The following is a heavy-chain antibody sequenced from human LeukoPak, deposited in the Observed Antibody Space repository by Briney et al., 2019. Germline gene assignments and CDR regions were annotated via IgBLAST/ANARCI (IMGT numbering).Heavy chain of an antibody. D-gene: IGHD3-22*01. CDR3: ARVRYFDSGGYYYDFDY. J-gene: IGHJ4*02. CDR1: GGSISSYY. Sequence: SSETLSLTCTVSGGSISSYYWSWIRQPPGKGLEWIGYIYYSGSTNYNPSLKSRVTISVDTSKNQFSLKLSSVTAADTAVYFCARVRYFDSGGYYYDFDYWGQGILVTVSS. V-gene: IGHV4-59*01. CDR2: IYYSGST.